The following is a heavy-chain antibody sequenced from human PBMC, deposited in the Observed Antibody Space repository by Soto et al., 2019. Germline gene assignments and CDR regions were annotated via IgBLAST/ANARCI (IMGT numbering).Heavy chain of an antibody. J-gene: IGHJ6*02. CDR1: GYTLTNDY. CDR3: ARVHDDTAMLLRDYYYAMDV. D-gene: IGHD5-18*01. CDR2: INPSDGDT. Sequence: ASVKVSCKASGYTLTNDYMHWVRQAPGQGLEWMGIINPSDGDTRYAQKFQGRVTMTRDTSTSTVYMELSSLRSEDTAVYSCARVHDDTAMLLRDYYYAMDVWGQGNTVTVSS. V-gene: IGHV1-46*01.